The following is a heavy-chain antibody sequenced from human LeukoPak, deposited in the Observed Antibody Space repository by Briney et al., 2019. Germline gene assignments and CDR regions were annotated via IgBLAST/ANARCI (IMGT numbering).Heavy chain of an antibody. D-gene: IGHD2-8*01. CDR3: ARVAVLMLYGSSFYYFDY. Sequence: ASVKVSCKASGYTFTDFYIHWVRQAPGQGLGWMGWINPNSGGTNYAQKFQGRVTMTRDTSISTAYIELSRLRSDDTAVYYCARVAVLMLYGSSFYYFDYWGQGALVTVSS. V-gene: IGHV1-2*02. J-gene: IGHJ4*02. CDR1: GYTFTDFY. CDR2: INPNSGGT.